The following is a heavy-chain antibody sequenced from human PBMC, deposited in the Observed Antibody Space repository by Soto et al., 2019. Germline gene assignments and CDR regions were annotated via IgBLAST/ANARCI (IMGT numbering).Heavy chain of an antibody. Sequence: PGGSLRLSCGASGFTFSSYEMNWVRQAPLKGLEWVSFINSRGSTIYYADSVRGRFTISRDNAKNSLFLQMNSLRAEDTAVYYCTRSNGYNGYSSDYWGQGTLVTVSS. CDR2: INSRGSTI. D-gene: IGHD5-12*01. CDR3: TRSNGYNGYSSDY. V-gene: IGHV3-48*03. CDR1: GFTFSSYE. J-gene: IGHJ4*02.